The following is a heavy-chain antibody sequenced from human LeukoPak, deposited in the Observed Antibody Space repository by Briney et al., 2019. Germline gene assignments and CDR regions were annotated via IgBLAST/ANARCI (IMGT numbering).Heavy chain of an antibody. Sequence: SETLSLTRAVYGGSFSGYYWSWIRQPPGKGLEWIGEINHSGSTNYNPSLKSRVTISVDTSKNQFSLKLSSVTAADTAVYYCARGREQLGFDYWGQGTLVTVSS. V-gene: IGHV4-34*01. CDR3: ARGREQLGFDY. CDR2: INHSGST. D-gene: IGHD1-1*01. J-gene: IGHJ4*02. CDR1: GGSFSGYY.